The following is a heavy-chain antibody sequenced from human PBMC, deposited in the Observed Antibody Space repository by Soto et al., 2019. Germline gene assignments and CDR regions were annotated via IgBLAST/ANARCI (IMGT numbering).Heavy chain of an antibody. CDR1: SGSISSSNW. CDR2: IYHSGST. Sequence: SETLSLTCAVSSGSISSSNWWSWVRQPPGKGLEWIGEIYHSGSTNYNPSLKSRVTISVDKSKNQFSLKLSSVTAADTAVYYCARVQITMVRGVNGFDYWGQGTLVTVSS. V-gene: IGHV4-4*02. CDR3: ARVQITMVRGVNGFDY. D-gene: IGHD3-10*01. J-gene: IGHJ4*02.